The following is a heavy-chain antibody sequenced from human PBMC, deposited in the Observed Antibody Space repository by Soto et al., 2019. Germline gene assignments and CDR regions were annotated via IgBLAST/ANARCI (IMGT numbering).Heavy chain of an antibody. CDR2: IKQDGSEK. CDR3: ARVQGNRLYYYYYYGMDV. Sequence: LRLSCAASGFTFSSYWMSWVRQAPGKGLEWVANIKQDGSEKYYVDSVKGRFTISRDNAKNSLYLQMNSLRAEDTAVYYCARVQGNRLYYYYYYGMDVWGQGTTVTVSS. J-gene: IGHJ6*02. CDR1: GFTFSSYW. D-gene: IGHD1-1*01. V-gene: IGHV3-7*01.